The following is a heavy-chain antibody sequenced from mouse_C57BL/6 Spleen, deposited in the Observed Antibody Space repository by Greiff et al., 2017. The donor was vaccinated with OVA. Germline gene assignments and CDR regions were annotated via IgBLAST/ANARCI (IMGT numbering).Heavy chain of an antibody. V-gene: IGHV1-80*01. CDR1: GYAFSSYW. D-gene: IGHD2-1*01. CDR3: ARSDYGNYAFDY. CDR2: IYPGDGDT. Sequence: QVQLQQSGAELVKPGASVKISCKASGYAFSSYWMNWVKQRPGKGLEWIGQIYPGDGDTNYNGKFKGKATLTADKSSSTAYMQLSSLTSEDSAVYFCARSDYGNYAFDYWGQGTTLTVSS. J-gene: IGHJ2*01.